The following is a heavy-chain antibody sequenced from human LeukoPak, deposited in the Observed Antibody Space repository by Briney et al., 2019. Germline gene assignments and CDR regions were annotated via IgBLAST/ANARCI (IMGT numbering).Heavy chain of an antibody. CDR2: ISGSGGNT. J-gene: IGHJ6*02. CDR1: RFTFSSYA. CDR3: ARLVKGYYGMDV. Sequence: GGALRVSCVSTRFTFSSYAMSWVRQAPGRGREGVSAISGSGGNTYYADSVKGRFTISRDNSKNTLYLQMSSLRAEDTAVYYCARLVKGYYGMDVWGQGTTVTVSS. D-gene: IGHD3-9*01. V-gene: IGHV3-23*01.